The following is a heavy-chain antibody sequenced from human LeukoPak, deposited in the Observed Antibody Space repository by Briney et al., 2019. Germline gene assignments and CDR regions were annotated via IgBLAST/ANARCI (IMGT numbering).Heavy chain of an antibody. Sequence: GGSLRLSCAASGFTFSSYSMNWVRQAPGEGLEWVSYISSSSSTIYYADSVKGRFTISRDNAKNSLYLQMNSLRAEDTAVYYCARVSQTPGGRGYFDYWGQGTLVTVSS. CDR1: GFTFSSYS. J-gene: IGHJ4*02. CDR3: ARVSQTPGGRGYFDY. CDR2: ISSSSSTI. D-gene: IGHD2-15*01. V-gene: IGHV3-48*01.